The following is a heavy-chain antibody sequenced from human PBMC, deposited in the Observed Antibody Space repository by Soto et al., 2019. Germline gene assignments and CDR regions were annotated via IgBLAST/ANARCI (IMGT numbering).Heavy chain of an antibody. D-gene: IGHD3-3*01. CDR3: ARVPAYDFWSGYYPLGGMDV. CDR2: ISGGGGKT. CDR1: GFTFSSYG. J-gene: IGHJ6*02. Sequence: GGSLRLSCAASGFTFSSYGLSWVRQAPGEGLEWVSVISGGGGKTYYADSVKGRFTISRDNSKNTLYLQMSSLRAEDTAVYYCARVPAYDFWSGYYPLGGMDVWGQGTTVTVSS. V-gene: IGHV3-23*01.